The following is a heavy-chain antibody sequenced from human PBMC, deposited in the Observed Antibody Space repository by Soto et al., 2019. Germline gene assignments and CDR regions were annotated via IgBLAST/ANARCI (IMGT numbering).Heavy chain of an antibody. J-gene: IGHJ5*02. CDR1: GYTFTSYD. Sequence: ASVKVSCKASGYTFTSYDINWVRQATGQGLEWMGWMNPNSGNTGYAQKFQGRVTITADESTSTAYMELSSLRSEDTAVYYCAREGGIAAAGTSWFDPWGQGTLVTVSS. CDR2: MNPNSGNT. CDR3: AREGGIAAAGTSWFDP. V-gene: IGHV1-8*01. D-gene: IGHD6-13*01.